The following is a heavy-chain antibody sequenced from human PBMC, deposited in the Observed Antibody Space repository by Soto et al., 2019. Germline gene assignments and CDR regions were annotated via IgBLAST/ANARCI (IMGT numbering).Heavy chain of an antibody. CDR3: AKDGNPIPYLTGYYLIGWFNX. D-gene: IGHD3-9*01. CDR2: ISGSGGIT. Sequence: LSLSCAASGFTFSSYAMSWVRQAPGKGLEWVSAISGSGGITYYADSVKCRFTISRDNSKNTLYLKMNSLTAEDTAVYYCAKDGNPIPYLTGYYLIGWFNXWGQVTLVTVSX. J-gene: IGHJ5*02. V-gene: IGHV3-23*01. CDR1: GFTFSSYA.